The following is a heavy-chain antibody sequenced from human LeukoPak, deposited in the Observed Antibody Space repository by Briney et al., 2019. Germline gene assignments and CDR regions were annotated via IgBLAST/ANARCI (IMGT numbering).Heavy chain of an antibody. CDR1: GFTFSNYG. Sequence: PGRSLRLSCAPSGFTFSNYGMHWVRQAPGLALQWVAVISYDGYNAYYADSVKGRFTISRDNSKNTLFLQMNSLRPEDTAVYYCATSMHHYDRNGFYSYYFDYWGRGTLVTVSS. D-gene: IGHD3-22*01. J-gene: IGHJ4*02. CDR2: ISYDGYNA. CDR3: ATSMHHYDRNGFYSYYFDY. V-gene: IGHV3-30*03.